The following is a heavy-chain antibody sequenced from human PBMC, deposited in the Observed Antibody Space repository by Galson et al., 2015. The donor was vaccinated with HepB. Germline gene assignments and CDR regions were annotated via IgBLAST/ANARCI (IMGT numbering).Heavy chain of an antibody. CDR2: ISGSGGST. J-gene: IGHJ3*02. CDR1: GFTFSSYA. Sequence: SLRLSCAASGFTFSSYAMSWVRQAPGKGLEWVSAISGSGGSTYYADSVKGRFTISRDNSKNTLYLQMNSLRAEDTAVYYCAKSLLTIFGVVMYAFDIWGQGTMVTVSS. CDR3: AKSLLTIFGVVMYAFDI. V-gene: IGHV3-23*01. D-gene: IGHD3-3*01.